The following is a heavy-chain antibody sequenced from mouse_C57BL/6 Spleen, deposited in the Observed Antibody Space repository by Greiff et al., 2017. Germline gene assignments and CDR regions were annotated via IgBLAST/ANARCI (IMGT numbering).Heavy chain of an antibody. CDR1: GFTFSDYG. D-gene: IGHD2-1*01. J-gene: IGHJ3*01. CDR3: ARDGNYRPAWFAY. CDR2: ISSGSSTI. Sequence: EVQLVESGGGLVKPGGSLKLSCAASGFTFSDYGMHWVRQAPEKGLEWVAYISSGSSTIYYADTVKGRFTISRDNAKNTLFLQMTSLRSEDTAMYYCARDGNYRPAWFAYWGQGTLVTVSA. V-gene: IGHV5-17*01.